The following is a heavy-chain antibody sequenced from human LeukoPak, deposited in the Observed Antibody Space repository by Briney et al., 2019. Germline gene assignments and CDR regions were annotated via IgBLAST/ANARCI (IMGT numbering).Heavy chain of an antibody. CDR2: ISSTSIYI. V-gene: IGHV3-21*01. CDR3: AKGGKYDILTGFPRSRLLGDY. Sequence: GGSLRLSCAASGFTFSRYSMNWVRQAPGKGLEWVSSISSTSIYIYYADSVKGRLTISRDNAKNALYLQMNNLRAEDTAVYYCAKGGKYDILTGFPRSRLLGDYWGQGTLVTVSS. J-gene: IGHJ4*02. CDR1: GFTFSRYS. D-gene: IGHD3-9*01.